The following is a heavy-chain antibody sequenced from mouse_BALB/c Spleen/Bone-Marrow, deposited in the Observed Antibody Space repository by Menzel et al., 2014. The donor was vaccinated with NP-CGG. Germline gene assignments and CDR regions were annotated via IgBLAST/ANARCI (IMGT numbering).Heavy chain of an antibody. CDR2: IYPESGST. CDR3: ARGPWFTY. V-gene: IGHV1-77*01. Sequence: QVQLQQSGPELVKPGASVKMSCKASGYIFTDCVINWVKQRGGQGLEWIGEIYPESGSTYYNEKFKGEATLTADKSSNTVYMQLSSLTSEDSAVYFCARGPWFTYWGQGTLVTVSA. J-gene: IGHJ3*01. CDR1: GYIFTDCV.